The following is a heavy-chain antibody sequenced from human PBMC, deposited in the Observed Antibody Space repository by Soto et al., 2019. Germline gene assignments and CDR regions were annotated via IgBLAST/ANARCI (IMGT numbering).Heavy chain of an antibody. CDR1: GDSMSSSEYY. CDR3: ARRTVHIRTSYSGLKTHCFDY. Sequence: TSETLCLTCAVSGDSMSSSEYYWGWIRQPPGKGLEWIGSIYYSGSTYYNPSLQSRVAISVDTSKNQFSLKLKSVTAADTAIYYCARRTVHIRTSYSGLKTHCFDYWGQGAPVTVSS. CDR2: IYYSGST. D-gene: IGHD6-19*01. J-gene: IGHJ4*02. V-gene: IGHV4-39*01.